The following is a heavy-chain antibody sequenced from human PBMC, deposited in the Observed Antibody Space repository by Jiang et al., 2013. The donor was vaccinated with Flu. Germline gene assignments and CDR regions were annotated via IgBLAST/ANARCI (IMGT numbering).Heavy chain of an antibody. J-gene: IGHJ6*02. CDR1: TFGDYA. CDR3: TREEGVGYYYYGMDV. V-gene: IGHV3-49*03. Sequence: TFGDYAMSWFRQAPGKGLEWVGFIRSKAYGGTTEYAASVKGRFTISRDDSKSIAYLQMNSLKTEDTAVYYCTREEGVGYYYYGMDVWGQGTTVTVSS. CDR2: IRSKAYGGTT. D-gene: IGHD1-26*01.